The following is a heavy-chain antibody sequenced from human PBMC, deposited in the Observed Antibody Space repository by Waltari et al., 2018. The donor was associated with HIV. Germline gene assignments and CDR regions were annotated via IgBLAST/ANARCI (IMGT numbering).Heavy chain of an antibody. CDR2: ITPILDLS. V-gene: IGHV1-69*02. J-gene: IGHJ6*02. CDR1: GDTFSSYT. Sequence: QVQLVQSGAEVKKPSSSVRVSCKATGDTFSSYTINWVRQAPGQGLAWLVRITPILDLSNSAQKFQDRVTIMADKSTNTAYMDLSSLTTEDTAVYYCAGGKGYYGMDGWGQGTTVTVSS. CDR3: AGGKGYYGMDG.